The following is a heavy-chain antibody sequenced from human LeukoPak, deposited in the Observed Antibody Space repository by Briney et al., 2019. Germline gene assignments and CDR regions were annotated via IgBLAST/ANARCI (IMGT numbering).Heavy chain of an antibody. Sequence: SETLSLTCTVSGDSISRSSYFWAWIRQPPGKGLEWIGSVYSSGSTNYNPSLKSRVTISVETYKNQFSLKLSSVTAADTAVYYCARAGGDGTQEYFQHWGQGTLVTVSS. V-gene: IGHV4-39*07. CDR2: VYSSGST. CDR3: ARAGGDGTQEYFQH. CDR1: GDSISRSSYF. D-gene: IGHD2-21*02. J-gene: IGHJ1*01.